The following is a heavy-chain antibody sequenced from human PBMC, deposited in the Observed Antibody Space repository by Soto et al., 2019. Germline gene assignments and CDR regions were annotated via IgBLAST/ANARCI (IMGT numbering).Heavy chain of an antibody. D-gene: IGHD3-3*01. CDR1: GGSISSSSYY. CDR3: ARITIFGVVMNEVDY. V-gene: IGHV4-39*01. CDR2: IYYSGST. J-gene: IGHJ4*02. Sequence: QLQLQESGPGLVKPSETLSLTCTVSGGSISSSSYYWGWIREPPGTGLEWIGSIYYSGSTYYNPSLKSRVTISVDTSKNQFSLKLSSVTAADTAVYYWARITIFGVVMNEVDYWGQGTLVTVSS.